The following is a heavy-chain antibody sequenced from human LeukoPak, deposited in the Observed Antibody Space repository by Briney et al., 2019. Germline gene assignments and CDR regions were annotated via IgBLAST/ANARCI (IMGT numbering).Heavy chain of an antibody. CDR2: ISNTGRTI. Sequence: PGGSLRLSCVASGFTLSSSEMNWVRQAPGKGLEWVSFISNTGRTIYSADSVKGRFTISRDNAKNSLYLQMNSLRAEDTAMYYCASSSYSSSSSWGQGTLVTVSS. CDR1: GFTLSSSE. CDR3: ASSSYSSSSS. V-gene: IGHV3-48*03. J-gene: IGHJ5*02. D-gene: IGHD6-6*01.